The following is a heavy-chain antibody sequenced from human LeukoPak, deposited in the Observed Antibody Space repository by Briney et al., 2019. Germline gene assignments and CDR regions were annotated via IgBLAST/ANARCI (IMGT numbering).Heavy chain of an antibody. Sequence: GGSLRLSCAASGFTFSSYNMNWVRQAPGKGLEWVSSISSRSTYMYYADSLKGRFTISRDNAKNSLYLQMNSLRAEDTAVYYCARRVLSSGDYWGQGTLVTVSS. CDR1: GFTFSSYN. CDR2: ISSRSTYM. CDR3: ARRVLSSGDY. D-gene: IGHD3-10*01. V-gene: IGHV3-21*01. J-gene: IGHJ4*02.